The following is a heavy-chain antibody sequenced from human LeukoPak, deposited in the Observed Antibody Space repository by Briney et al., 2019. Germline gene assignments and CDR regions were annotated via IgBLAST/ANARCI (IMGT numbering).Heavy chain of an antibody. CDR3: ARASRDSGYDSDY. CDR1: VYTFTSND. CDR2: MSPNRCNT. V-gene: IGHV1-8*01. Sequence: GASVKVSCKASVYTFTSNDINWVRQATGQGVEWMGWMSPNRCNTGYEQKFQGRVTMTRDTSISTAYMELSSLRSEDRALYYCARASRDSGYDSDYWGQGTLVTVSS. J-gene: IGHJ4*02. D-gene: IGHD5-12*01.